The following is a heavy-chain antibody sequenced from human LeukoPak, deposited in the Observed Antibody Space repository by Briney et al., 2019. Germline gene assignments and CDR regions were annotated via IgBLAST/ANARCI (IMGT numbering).Heavy chain of an antibody. J-gene: IGHJ4*02. Sequence: GESLKISCKTSGYTFTNYWIGWVRPMPGKGLDWMGIIYPGDSDTRYSPSFQGQVTISADKSISTAYLQWSSLKASDTAIYYCARGDDGNSFFNYWGQGTLVTVSS. CDR2: IYPGDSDT. CDR1: GYTFTNYW. D-gene: IGHD4-23*01. CDR3: ARGDDGNSFFNY. V-gene: IGHV5-51*01.